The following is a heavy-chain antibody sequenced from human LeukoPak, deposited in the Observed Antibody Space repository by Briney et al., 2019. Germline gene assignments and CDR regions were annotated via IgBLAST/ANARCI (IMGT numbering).Heavy chain of an antibody. V-gene: IGHV4-39*07. Sequence: PSETLSLTCTVSGGSISSSSYYWGWIRQPPGKGLEWIGSIYYSGSTYYNPSLKSRVTISVDTSKNQFSLKLSSVTAADTAVYYCARDQPYDSSGYYYGDFDYWGQGTLVTVSS. D-gene: IGHD3-22*01. CDR1: GGSISSSSYY. CDR2: IYYSGST. J-gene: IGHJ4*02. CDR3: ARDQPYDSSGYYYGDFDY.